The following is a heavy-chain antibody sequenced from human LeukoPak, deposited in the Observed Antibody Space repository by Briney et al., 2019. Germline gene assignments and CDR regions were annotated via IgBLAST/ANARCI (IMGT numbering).Heavy chain of an antibody. V-gene: IGHV3-30-3*01. D-gene: IGHD4-17*01. CDR3: GRGDYGACGYFQH. CDR2: ISYDGSNK. J-gene: IGHJ1*01. Sequence: GGSLRLSCAASGFTFSSYAMHWVRQAPAKGLEWVAVISYDGSNKYYADSVKGRFTISRDNSKNTLYLQMNSLRAEDTAVYYCGRGDYGACGYFQHWGQGTLVTVSS. CDR1: GFTFSSYA.